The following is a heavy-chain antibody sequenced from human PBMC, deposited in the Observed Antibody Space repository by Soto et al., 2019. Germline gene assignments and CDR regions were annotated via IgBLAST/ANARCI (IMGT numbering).Heavy chain of an antibody. J-gene: IGHJ6*02. Sequence: QVQLVQSGAEVKKPGSSVKVSCKASGGTFSSYAISWVRQAPGQGLEWMGGIIPLSETTNYAQKFQGRVTVTADESKSTAYMELTSPRSEDTAVYYCARSHGSSTSLEIYYYYYYGMDVWGQGTTVTVSS. CDR3: ARSHGSSTSLEIYYYYYYGMDV. D-gene: IGHD2-2*01. V-gene: IGHV1-69*01. CDR2: IIPLSETT. CDR1: GGTFSSYA.